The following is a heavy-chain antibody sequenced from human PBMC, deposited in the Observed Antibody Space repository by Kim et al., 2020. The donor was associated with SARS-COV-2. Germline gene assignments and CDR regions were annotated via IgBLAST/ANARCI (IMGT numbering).Heavy chain of an antibody. D-gene: IGHD2-2*01. Sequence: KFQGRVTITRDTSASTAYMELSSLRSEDTAVYYCARASYCSSTSCYYFDYWGQGTLVTVSS. J-gene: IGHJ4*02. V-gene: IGHV1-3*01. CDR3: ARASYCSSTSCYYFDY.